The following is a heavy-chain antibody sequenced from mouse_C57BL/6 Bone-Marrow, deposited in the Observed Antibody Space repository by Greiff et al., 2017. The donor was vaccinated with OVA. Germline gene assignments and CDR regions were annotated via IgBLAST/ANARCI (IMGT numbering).Heavy chain of an antibody. V-gene: IGHV2-6*01. CDR1: GFSLTSYG. CDR2: IWGVGST. Sequence: QVQLQQSGPGLVAPSQSLSITCTVSGFSLTSYGVDWVRQSPGKGLEWLGVIWGVGSTNYNSALKSRLSISKDNSKSQVFLKMNSLQTDDTAMYYCASYGYDSAWFAYWGQGTLVTVSA. J-gene: IGHJ3*01. CDR3: ASYGYDSAWFAY. D-gene: IGHD2-2*01.